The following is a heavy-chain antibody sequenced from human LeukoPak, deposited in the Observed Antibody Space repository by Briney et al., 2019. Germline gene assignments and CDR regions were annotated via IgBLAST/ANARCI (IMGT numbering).Heavy chain of an antibody. CDR1: GDSISSYY. CDR3: ASMSQPSGSFDL. J-gene: IGHJ4*02. CDR2: FHITGST. Sequence: PSDSLSPTCTVSGDSISSYYWGWVRQPAGGGLEWHGRFHITGSTTYNPSLKSRVSISVDTSRNQFSLKLRSVTAADTAVYYCASMSQPSGSFDLWGQGTLVTVSS. V-gene: IGHV4-4*07. D-gene: IGHD3-10*01.